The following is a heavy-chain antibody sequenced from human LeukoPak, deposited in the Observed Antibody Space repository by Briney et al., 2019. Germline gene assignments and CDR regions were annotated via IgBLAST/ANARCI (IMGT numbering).Heavy chain of an antibody. CDR3: ATDRSTPFDY. J-gene: IGHJ4*02. CDR2: FDPEDGET. D-gene: IGHD6-13*01. Sequence: SSVKVSCKVSGYTLTELSMHWVRQAPGNGREWMGGFDPEDGETIYAQKFQGRVTMTEDTSTDTAYMELSSLRSEDTAVYYCATDRSTPFDYWGQGTLVTVSS. CDR1: GYTLTELS. V-gene: IGHV1-24*01.